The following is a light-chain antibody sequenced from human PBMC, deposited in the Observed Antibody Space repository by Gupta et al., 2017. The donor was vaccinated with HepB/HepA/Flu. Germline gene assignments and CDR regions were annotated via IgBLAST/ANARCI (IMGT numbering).Light chain of an antibody. J-gene: IGKJ1*01. CDR3: LQDYSYPRT. CDR2: GTS. Sequence: AIQVTQSPSSLSASVGDRVTITCRASQDIGNQLNWFQQKPGRAPQLLIYGTSYLLSGVPSRFSGSGSGTDYTLTISSLQPDDFATYYCLQDYSYPRTFGQGTKVEIK. V-gene: IGKV1-6*01. CDR1: QDIGNQ.